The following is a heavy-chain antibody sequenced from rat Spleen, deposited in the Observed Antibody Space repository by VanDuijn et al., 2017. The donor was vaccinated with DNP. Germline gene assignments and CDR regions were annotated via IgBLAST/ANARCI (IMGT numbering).Heavy chain of an antibody. V-gene: IGHV5-7*01. Sequence: EVQLVESGGGLVQPGRSLKLSCAASGFTFSDYHMVWVRQAPGKGLEWVASIHSDGGNTYYPESVKGRFPISRDNAKSTLYLQMDSLRSEDTATYYCASPVPSGHYVMDAWGQGTSVTVSS. CDR3: ASPVPSGHYVMDA. D-gene: IGHD4-3*01. CDR2: IHSDGGNT. J-gene: IGHJ4*01. CDR1: GFTFSDYH.